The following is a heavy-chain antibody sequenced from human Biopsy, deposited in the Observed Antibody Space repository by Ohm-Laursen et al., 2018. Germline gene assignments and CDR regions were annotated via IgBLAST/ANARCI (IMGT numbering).Heavy chain of an antibody. V-gene: IGHV1-69*06. J-gene: IGHJ1*01. Sequence: SVKVSCKPPGGTFSNYGVNWVRQAPGQGLEWLGGNIPTLGTGNYAQKFQDRVTVAADTSTSTVTMELRSLRSDDTAVYYCATKLTGYFHHWGQRTLVIVSS. CDR1: GGTFSNYG. CDR3: ATKLTGYFHH. CDR2: NIPTLGTG. D-gene: IGHD3-9*01.